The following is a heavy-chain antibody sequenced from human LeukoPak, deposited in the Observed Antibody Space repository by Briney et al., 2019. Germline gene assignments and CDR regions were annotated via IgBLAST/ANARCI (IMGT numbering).Heavy chain of an antibody. J-gene: IGHJ5*02. CDR2: ISGSSYYI. D-gene: IGHD3-3*01. Sequence: GGSLRLSCVASGFTFSSYTINWVRQTPGKGLEWVSSISGSSYYIYYADSVKGRFTISRDNSKNTLYLQMNSLRAEDTAVYYCARVYFGVDSNWFDPWGQGTLVTVSS. V-gene: IGHV3-21*04. CDR1: GFTFSSYT. CDR3: ARVYFGVDSNWFDP.